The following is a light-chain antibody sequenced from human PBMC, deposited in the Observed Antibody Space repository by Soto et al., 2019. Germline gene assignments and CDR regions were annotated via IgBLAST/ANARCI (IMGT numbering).Light chain of an antibody. Sequence: EAVMTQSPATLSVSPGERPTLSCRASQSVSSNLAWYQQKPGQAPRLLIYDASTRATGIPARLSCSGSGTEFTLTISSLQSEDFEVYYCQQYNTWPLTFGPGTKVDIK. V-gene: IGKV3-15*01. CDR1: QSVSSN. CDR3: QQYNTWPLT. J-gene: IGKJ3*01. CDR2: DAS.